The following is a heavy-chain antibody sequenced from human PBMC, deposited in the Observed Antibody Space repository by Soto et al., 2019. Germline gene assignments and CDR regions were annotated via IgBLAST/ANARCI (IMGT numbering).Heavy chain of an antibody. CDR2: IDPTDSDT. J-gene: IGHJ6*02. Sequence: GESLKISSQCSGCRFTNYWISWVRQMPGKGLEWMGSIDPTDSDTKYSPSFQGHVTISADKSISTAYLQWSSLKASDSGMYYCASRKYYHAMDVWGQGTTVTVSS. V-gene: IGHV5-10-1*01. CDR1: GCRFTNYW. CDR3: ASRKYYHAMDV.